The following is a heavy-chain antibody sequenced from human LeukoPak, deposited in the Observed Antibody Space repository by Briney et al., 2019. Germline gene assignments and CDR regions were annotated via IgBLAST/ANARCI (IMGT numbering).Heavy chain of an antibody. Sequence: SETLSLTCTVSGGSISSSSYYWGWIRQPPGKGLDWIENINYNGDTYYNPSLKSRVTISVDTAKNQFSLRLTSVTAADTAVYYCATIKRGNIFGFFDFWGQGILVTVSS. CDR1: GGSISSSSYY. J-gene: IGHJ4*02. V-gene: IGHV4-39*07. CDR3: ATIKRGNIFGFFDF. D-gene: IGHD5-18*01. CDR2: INYNGDT.